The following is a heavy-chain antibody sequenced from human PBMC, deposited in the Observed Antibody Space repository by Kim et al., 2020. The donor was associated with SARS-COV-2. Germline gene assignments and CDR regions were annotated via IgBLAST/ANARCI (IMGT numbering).Heavy chain of an antibody. CDR2: ISSIGGST. Sequence: GGSLRLSCAASRFSIISYSMSWVRQSPGAGLEWVSAISSIGGSTYTADSVKGRFTISRDSFNHTLYLQINLLRVEDTGLSYCAKFCSDWNY. J-gene: IGHJ4*01. CDR1: RFSIISYS. V-gene: IGHV3-23*01. D-gene: IGHD6-19*01. CDR3: AKFCSDWNY.